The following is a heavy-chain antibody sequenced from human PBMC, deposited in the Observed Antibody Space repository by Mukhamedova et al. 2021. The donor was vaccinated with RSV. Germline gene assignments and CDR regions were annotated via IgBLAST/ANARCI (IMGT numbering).Heavy chain of an antibody. Sequence: GSTYYNPSLKSRVTISVDTSKNQFSLKLSSVTAADTAVYYCVRDVGYSYGRGWFDPWGQGTLVTVSS. CDR3: VRDVGYSYGRGWFDP. V-gene: IGHV4-31*02. CDR2: GST. J-gene: IGHJ5*02. D-gene: IGHD5-18*01.